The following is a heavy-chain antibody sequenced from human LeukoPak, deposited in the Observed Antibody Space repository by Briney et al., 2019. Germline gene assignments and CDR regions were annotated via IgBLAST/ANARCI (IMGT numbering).Heavy chain of an antibody. Sequence: ASVKVSCKASGGTFSSYAISWVRQAPGQGLEWMGWISTYDGNTDFVQKFQGRLIMTKDTVTNTTYMELTGLRSDDTAVYYCARDLLDFWSAPAYLDYWGQGTLVTVSS. CDR3: ARDLLDFWSAPAYLDY. D-gene: IGHD3-3*01. V-gene: IGHV1-18*01. J-gene: IGHJ4*02. CDR2: ISTYDGNT. CDR1: GGTFSSYA.